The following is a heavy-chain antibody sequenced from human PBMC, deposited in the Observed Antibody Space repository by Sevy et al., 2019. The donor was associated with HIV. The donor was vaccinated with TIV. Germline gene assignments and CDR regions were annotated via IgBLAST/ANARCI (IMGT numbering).Heavy chain of an antibody. D-gene: IGHD2-2*02. Sequence: ASVKVSCKASGYTFTSYGISWVRQAPGQGLEWMGWISAYNGNTNYAQKLQGRVTMTTDTSTSTAYMELRSLRSDDTAVYYCARFGGLGYCSSTSCYTGGWGYYYMDVWGKGTTVTVSS. CDR2: ISAYNGNT. J-gene: IGHJ6*03. V-gene: IGHV1-18*01. CDR1: GYTFTSYG. CDR3: ARFGGLGYCSSTSCYTGGWGYYYMDV.